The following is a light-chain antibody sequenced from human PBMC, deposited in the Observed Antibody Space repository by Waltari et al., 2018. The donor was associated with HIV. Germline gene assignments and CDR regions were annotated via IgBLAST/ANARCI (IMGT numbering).Light chain of an antibody. Sequence: DSQMTQSPSSLSASVGDRVTITCRASQSISSYLNWHQQKPGKAPKLLIYAASSLQSGVPSRFSGSGSGTDFTLTISSLQPEDFATYYCQQSYSTPYSFGQWTKLEIK. J-gene: IGKJ2*03. CDR1: QSISSY. CDR2: AAS. CDR3: QQSYSTPYS. V-gene: IGKV1-39*01.